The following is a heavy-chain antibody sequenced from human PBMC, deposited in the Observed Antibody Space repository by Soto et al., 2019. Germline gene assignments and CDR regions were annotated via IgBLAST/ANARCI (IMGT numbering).Heavy chain of an antibody. D-gene: IGHD3-3*01. J-gene: IGHJ5*02. CDR3: AKPSGHHPLHWFDP. Sequence: GRSLILSCAASGFTCGNYWIHWVRQAPGKGLVWVSRINPDGSTASYADSVKCQFNIFRDNAKNTLYLQMNSLRAEETAVYYCAKPSGHHPLHWFDPWGQGTLVTV. V-gene: IGHV3-74*01. CDR2: INPDGSTA. CDR1: GFTCGNYW.